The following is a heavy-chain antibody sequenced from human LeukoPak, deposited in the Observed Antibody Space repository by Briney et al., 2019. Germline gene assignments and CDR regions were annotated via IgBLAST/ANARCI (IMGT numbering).Heavy chain of an antibody. V-gene: IGHV3-30-3*02. CDR2: ISYDGSNK. J-gene: IGHJ4*02. CDR3: AKDQHDFWSGSIDY. Sequence: GGSLRLSCAASGFTFSGYPIHWVRQAPGKGLEWVAVISYDGSNKYYADSVKGRFTISRDSSKNTLYLQMYSLRAEDTAVYYCAKDQHDFWSGSIDYWGQGTLVTVSS. D-gene: IGHD3-3*01. CDR1: GFTFSGYP.